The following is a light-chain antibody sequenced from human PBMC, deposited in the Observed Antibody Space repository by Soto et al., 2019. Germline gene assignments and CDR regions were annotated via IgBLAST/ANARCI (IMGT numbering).Light chain of an antibody. CDR3: QQYNNWPPWT. J-gene: IGKJ1*01. Sequence: EIVMTQSPATLSVSPGERATLSCRASQSVSSNLAWYQQKPGQAPRLLIYGASTRATAIPARCSGSGSGTEFTLTISSLQSEECAVYYCQQYNNWPPWTFGQWTKVEIK. V-gene: IGKV3-15*01. CDR2: GAS. CDR1: QSVSSN.